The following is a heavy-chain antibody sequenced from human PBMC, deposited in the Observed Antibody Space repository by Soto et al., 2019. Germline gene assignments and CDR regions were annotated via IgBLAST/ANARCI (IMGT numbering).Heavy chain of an antibody. CDR3: ATSPSVGV. V-gene: IGHV3-66*01. CDR2: IYSGGDI. J-gene: IGHJ6*02. CDR1: RFTVSNNY. Sequence: EVQLLESGGALVQPGGSLRLSCAAYRFTVSNNYIIWVRQAPGKGLEWVSLIYSGGDIYYADSVRGRFTISRDSSRNTLYLQMTSLRVEDTAVYYCATSPSVGVWGQGTTVTVSS.